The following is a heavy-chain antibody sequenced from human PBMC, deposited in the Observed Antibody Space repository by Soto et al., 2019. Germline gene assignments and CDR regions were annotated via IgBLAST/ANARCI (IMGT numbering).Heavy chain of an antibody. CDR1: GGSFSGYY. V-gene: IGHV4-34*01. CDR2: INHSGST. CDR3: ARGYDFWSGVPFNWFDP. Sequence: SETLSLTCAVYGGSFSGYYWSWIRQPPGKGLEWIGEINHSGSTNYNPSLKSRVTISVDTSKNQFSLKLSSVTAADTAVYYCARGYDFWSGVPFNWFDPWGQGTLVT. D-gene: IGHD3-3*01. J-gene: IGHJ5*02.